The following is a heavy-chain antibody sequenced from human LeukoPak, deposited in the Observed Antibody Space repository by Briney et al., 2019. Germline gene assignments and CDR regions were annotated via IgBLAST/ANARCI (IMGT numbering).Heavy chain of an antibody. D-gene: IGHD3-22*01. CDR1: GFTFSSYS. Sequence: PGGSLRLSCAASGFTFSSYSMNWVRQAPGKGLEWVSSISASSNYIYYADSVKGRFTISRDNAKKSLYLQMNSLRAEDTAVYYCAGGLDYFDSSGSSDSWGQGTLVTVSS. CDR3: AGGLDYFDSSGSSDS. V-gene: IGHV3-21*01. J-gene: IGHJ4*02. CDR2: ISASSNYI.